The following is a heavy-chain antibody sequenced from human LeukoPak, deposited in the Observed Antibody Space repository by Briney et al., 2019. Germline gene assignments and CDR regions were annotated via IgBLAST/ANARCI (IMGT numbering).Heavy chain of an antibody. J-gene: IGHJ4*02. Sequence: GGSLRLSCAASGFTFSDYYMSWIRQAPGKGLEWVSYISSSGSTIYYAGSVKGRFTISRDNAKNSLYLQMNSLRAEDTAVYYCAREAAVAGTAFDYWGQGTLVTVSS. V-gene: IGHV3-11*01. CDR3: AREAAVAGTAFDY. CDR2: ISSSGSTI. CDR1: GFTFSDYY. D-gene: IGHD6-19*01.